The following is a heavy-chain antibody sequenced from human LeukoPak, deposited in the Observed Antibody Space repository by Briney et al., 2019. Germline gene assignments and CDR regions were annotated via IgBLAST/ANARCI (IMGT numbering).Heavy chain of an antibody. CDR3: ARGRWELLWGDY. CDR2: ILYDGSNK. D-gene: IGHD2-2*01. V-gene: IGHV3-30-3*01. J-gene: IGHJ4*02. Sequence: GGSLRLSCAASGFTFSSYAMHWVRQAPGKGLEWVAVILYDGSNKYYADSVKGRFTISRDNSKNTLYLQMNSLRPEDSAVYYCARGRWELLWGDYWGQGTLVTVSP. CDR1: GFTFSSYA.